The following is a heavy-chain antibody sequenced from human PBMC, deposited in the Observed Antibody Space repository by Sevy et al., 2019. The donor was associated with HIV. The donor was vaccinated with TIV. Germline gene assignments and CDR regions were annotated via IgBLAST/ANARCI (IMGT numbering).Heavy chain of an antibody. Sequence: GGSLRLSCTASGFTFNTYAMSWVRRAPGKGLEWVSGIGSGGTTYYVDSVKGRFTISRDNPKTTLYLQMNSLRVDDTAVYYCAKNLRGKYLEGYFDYWGQGILVTVSS. J-gene: IGHJ4*02. D-gene: IGHD1-20*01. V-gene: IGHV3-23*01. CDR3: AKNLRGKYLEGYFDY. CDR1: GFTFNTYA. CDR2: IGSGGTT.